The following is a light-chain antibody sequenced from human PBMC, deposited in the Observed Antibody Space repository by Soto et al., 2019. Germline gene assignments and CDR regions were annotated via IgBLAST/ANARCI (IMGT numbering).Light chain of an antibody. CDR3: LQDYSYPRT. CDR1: QDIKSD. Sequence: AIQMTQSPSSLSASVGDRVTITCRASQDIKSDLGWYQHKPGRAPKFLILAASSLQSGVPSRFSGSGSGPDFTLAISSLQPEDFATYYCLQDYSYPRTFGQGTKLQI. J-gene: IGKJ2*02. CDR2: AAS. V-gene: IGKV1-6*01.